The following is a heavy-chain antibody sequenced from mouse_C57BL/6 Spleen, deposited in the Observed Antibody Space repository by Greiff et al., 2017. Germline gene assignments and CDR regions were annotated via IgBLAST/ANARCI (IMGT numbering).Heavy chain of an antibody. Sequence: VQLQQSGAELVKPGASVKLSCQASGYTFTEYTIHWVKQRSGPGLEWIWWFYPGRGSLKYNEKFKDKSTLTAAKSSSTVYMELSRCTSEDSAVYFCARHEGDGYCFYAMDYWGQGTSVTVSS. CDR2: FYPGRGSL. CDR3: ARHEGDGYCFYAMDY. J-gene: IGHJ4*01. D-gene: IGHD2-3*01. V-gene: IGHV1-62-2*01. CDR1: GYTFTEYT.